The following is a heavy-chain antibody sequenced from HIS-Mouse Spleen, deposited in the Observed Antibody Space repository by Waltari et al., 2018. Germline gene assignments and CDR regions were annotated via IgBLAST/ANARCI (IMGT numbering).Heavy chain of an antibody. D-gene: IGHD6-13*01. CDR2: INPSGGST. CDR3: ARGSGYSSSWDAFDI. V-gene: IGHV1-46*03. J-gene: IGHJ3*02. Sequence: QVQLVQSGAEVKKPGASVKVSCTASGYTFTRYYLPWVRQAPGQGLEWMGIINPSGGSTSYAQKFQGRVTMTRDTSTSTVYMELSSLRSEDTAVYYCARGSGYSSSWDAFDIWGQGTMVTVSS. CDR1: GYTFTRYY.